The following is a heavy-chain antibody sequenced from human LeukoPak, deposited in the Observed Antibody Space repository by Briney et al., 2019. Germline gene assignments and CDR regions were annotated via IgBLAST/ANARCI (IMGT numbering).Heavy chain of an antibody. V-gene: IGHV4-39*01. Sequence: KSSETLSLTCTVSGGSIRTSDYYWAWIRQPPGRGLEWIGTIHYSGSTFYKPPLKSRLTVSADTSRNQFYMKLSSVTAADTAVYYCARASGVLPSLEWANWFDTWGQGSLVTVSS. CDR2: IHYSGST. D-gene: IGHD2-8*02. CDR1: GGSIRTSDYY. J-gene: IGHJ5*02. CDR3: ARASGVLPSLEWANWFDT.